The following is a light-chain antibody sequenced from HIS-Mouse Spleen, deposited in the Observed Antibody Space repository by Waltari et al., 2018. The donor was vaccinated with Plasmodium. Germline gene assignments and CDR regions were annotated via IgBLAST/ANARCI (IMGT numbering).Light chain of an antibody. CDR2: DAS. Sequence: ELVLTQSPATLSLSPGERATLSCRASPSVSSYLAWYQQKPGQAPRPLIYDASNRATGIPARFSGSGSGTDFTLTISSLEPEDFAVYYCQQRSNWPPITFGQGTRLEIK. CDR1: PSVSSY. V-gene: IGKV3-11*01. J-gene: IGKJ5*01. CDR3: QQRSNWPPIT.